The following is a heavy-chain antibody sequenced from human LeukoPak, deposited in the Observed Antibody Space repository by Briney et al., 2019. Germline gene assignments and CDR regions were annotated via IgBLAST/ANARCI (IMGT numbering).Heavy chain of an antibody. J-gene: IGHJ4*02. CDR2: ISANNGHT. CDR3: ARDMRHYRYYESDEYYFNFEY. CDR1: GYIFTSYG. D-gene: IGHD3-22*01. V-gene: IGHV1-18*01. Sequence: ASVRVSCKASGYIFTSYGLSWVRQAPGQGLEWMGWISANNGHTHYAQKFQGRLTITRDMSTRTVDMELRSLRSDDTAVYYCARDMRHYRYYESDEYYFNFEYWGQGTLVTVSS.